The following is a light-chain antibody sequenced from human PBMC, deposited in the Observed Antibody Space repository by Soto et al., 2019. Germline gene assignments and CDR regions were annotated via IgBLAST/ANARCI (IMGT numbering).Light chain of an antibody. V-gene: IGLV1-44*01. CDR1: SSNIGSNT. J-gene: IGLJ2*01. CDR3: ATWDDNLGGV. Sequence: QSVLTQPPSASGTPGQRVTISCSGSSSNIGSNTVNWYQQLPGTAPKVLIHDNNQRPSGVPDRFSGSKTGTSAPLANSGLQSEEEAGYFCATWDDNLGGVFGGGTKLTVL. CDR2: DNN.